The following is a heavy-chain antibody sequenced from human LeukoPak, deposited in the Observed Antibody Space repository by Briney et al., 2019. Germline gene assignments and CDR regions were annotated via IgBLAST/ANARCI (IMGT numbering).Heavy chain of an antibody. J-gene: IGHJ3*02. D-gene: IGHD3-22*01. CDR2: ISAYNGNT. CDR3: ARVRYYDSSGYYLDAFDI. V-gene: IGHV1-18*01. CDR1: GYTFTSYG. Sequence: ASVKVSCKASGYTFTSYGISWVRQAPGLGGEGMGWISAYNGNTNYAQKLQGRVTMTTDTSTSTAYMELRSLRSDDTAVYYCARVRYYDSSGYYLDAFDIWGQGTMVTVSS.